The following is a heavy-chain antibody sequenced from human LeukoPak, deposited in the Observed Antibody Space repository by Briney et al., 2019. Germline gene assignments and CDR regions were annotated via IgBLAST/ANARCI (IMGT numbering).Heavy chain of an antibody. CDR1: GFTFTYYG. D-gene: IGHD3-16*01. CDR3: AKFEFGF. CDR2: VRSDGSDK. J-gene: IGHJ4*02. V-gene: IGHV3-30*02. Sequence: GGSLRLSCGASGFTFTYYGMHWVRQAPGKGLEWVTFVRSDGSDKYYADSVKGRFTISRDNSKNTLYLQMNSLRDEDTAVYYCAKFEFGFWGQGTLVTVSS.